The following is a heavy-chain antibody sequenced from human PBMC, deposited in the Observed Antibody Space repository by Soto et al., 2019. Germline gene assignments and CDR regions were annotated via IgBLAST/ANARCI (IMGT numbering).Heavy chain of an antibody. CDR3: AKDTYSSSWYF. CDR2: ISNRGSDT. V-gene: IGHV3-23*01. J-gene: IGHJ4*02. D-gene: IGHD6-13*01. CDR1: GFTFINYA. Sequence: GASVKVSCAGSGFTFINYAMTWVRQAPGKGLEWVSSISNRGSDTYYVDSVKGRFTISRDNSKNTLYLQMNSLRAEDTAVYYCAKDTYSSSWYFWGQGTLVTVSS.